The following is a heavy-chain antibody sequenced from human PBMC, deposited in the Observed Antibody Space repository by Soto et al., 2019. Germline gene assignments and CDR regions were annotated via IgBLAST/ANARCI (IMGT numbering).Heavy chain of an antibody. Sequence: QVQLQESGPGLVKPSETLSLTCTVSGGSISSYYWSWIRQPPGKGLEWIGYIYYSGSTNSNPSLKRRVTISVDTSKNQFALNLSSVTAADTAVYYCARRYGGNFDYWGQGTLGTVSS. CDR1: GGSISSYY. CDR2: IYYSGST. CDR3: ARRYGGNFDY. J-gene: IGHJ4*02. D-gene: IGHD3-16*01. V-gene: IGHV4-59*01.